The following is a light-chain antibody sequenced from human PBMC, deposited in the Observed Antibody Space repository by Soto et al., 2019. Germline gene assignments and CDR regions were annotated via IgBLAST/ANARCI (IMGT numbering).Light chain of an antibody. V-gene: IGKV1-5*01. Sequence: DIQMTQSPSTLSSSVGDRVTLTCRASQGIVRWFAWYQQKPGKAPKLLIYDASSLESGVPSRFSGSGAGTEFTLTISSLQPDDFAAYYCQHYYGFSRTFGHGTRVEIK. CDR3: QHYYGFSRT. J-gene: IGKJ1*01. CDR2: DAS. CDR1: QGIVRW.